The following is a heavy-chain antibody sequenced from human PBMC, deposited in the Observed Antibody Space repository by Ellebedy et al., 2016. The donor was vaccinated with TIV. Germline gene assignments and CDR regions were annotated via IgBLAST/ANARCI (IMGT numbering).Heavy chain of an antibody. V-gene: IGHV1-18*04. CDR3: ARDPNWGSIDS. CDR1: GYTFNTND. D-gene: IGHD7-27*01. Sequence: AASVKVSCKASGYTFNTNDIAWVRQAPGQGLEWMGWITGYNGNTYYAQKFQDRLTMTTDTSTSTAYMDLRSLRSDDTAIYYCARDPNWGSIDSWGQGTLVTVSS. CDR2: ITGYNGNT. J-gene: IGHJ4*02.